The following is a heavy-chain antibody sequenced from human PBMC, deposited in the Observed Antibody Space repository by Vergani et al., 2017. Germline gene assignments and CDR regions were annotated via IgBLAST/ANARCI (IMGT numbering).Heavy chain of an antibody. V-gene: IGHV1-3*01. CDR1: GGTFSSYA. Sequence: QVQLVQSGAEVKKPGSSVKVSCKASGGTFSSYAMHWVRQAPGQRLEWMGWINAGNGNTKYSQKFQGRVTITRDTSASTAYMELSSLRSEDTAVYYCARDRVDVDAFDIWGQGTMVTVSS. CDR3: ARDRVDVDAFDI. CDR2: INAGNGNT. J-gene: IGHJ3*02. D-gene: IGHD2-15*01.